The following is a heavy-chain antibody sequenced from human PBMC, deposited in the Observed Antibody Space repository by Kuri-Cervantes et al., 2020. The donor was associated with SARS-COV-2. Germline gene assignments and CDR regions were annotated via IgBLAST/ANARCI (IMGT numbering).Heavy chain of an antibody. CDR1: GFTFSNYE. V-gene: IGHV3-13*01. J-gene: IGHJ4*02. Sequence: GESLKISCAASGFTFSNYEMHWVRQRTGKGLEWVSAIGIAYGTFYAGSVKGRFTVSRENAKNSLYLQMNSLGAGDTAVYYCARDQGRKQWLVLPRHATAEKNFDYWGQGTLVTVSS. D-gene: IGHD6-19*01. CDR3: ARDQGRKQWLVLPRHATAEKNFDY. CDR2: IGIAYGT.